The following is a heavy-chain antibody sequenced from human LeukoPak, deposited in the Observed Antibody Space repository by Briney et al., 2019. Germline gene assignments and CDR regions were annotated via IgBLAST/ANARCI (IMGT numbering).Heavy chain of an antibody. CDR3: ASLHYYYGMDV. CDR2: IYHSGST. CDR1: GGSINSVGYS. V-gene: IGHV4-30-2*01. Sequence: SETLSLTCTVSGGSINSVGYSWSWIRQPPGKGLEWIGYIYHSGSTYYNPSLKSRVTISVDRSKNQFSLKLSSVTAADTAVYYCASLHYYYGMDVWGQGTTVTVSS. J-gene: IGHJ6*02.